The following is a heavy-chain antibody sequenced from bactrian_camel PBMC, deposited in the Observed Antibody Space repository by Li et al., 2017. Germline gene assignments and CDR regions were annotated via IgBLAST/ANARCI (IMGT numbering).Heavy chain of an antibody. CDR1: GYTVDSNC. D-gene: IGHD5*01. Sequence: HVQLVESGGGSVQAGGSLRLSCVAPGYTVDSNCVGWFRQAPEKEREGVASIYSARGRTYYADSVKGRFTISEDNAKNTLYLQMNTLKSEDTAMYYCAAEYGSHGGVWDERDYGYWGQGTQVTVS. CDR2: IYSARGRT. CDR3: AAEYGSHGGVWDERDYGY. V-gene: IGHV3S1*01. J-gene: IGHJ6*01.